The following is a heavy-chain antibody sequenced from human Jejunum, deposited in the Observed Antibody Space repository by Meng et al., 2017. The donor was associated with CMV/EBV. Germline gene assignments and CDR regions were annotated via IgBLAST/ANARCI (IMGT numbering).Heavy chain of an antibody. V-gene: IGHV3-21*01. D-gene: IGHD1-14*01. Sequence: SLGLSCVGSGFTFSSYALNWVRQAPGKGLEWVSAISSSSSYIYYADSVKGRFTISRDNAKNLVYLQMNSLRAEDTAMYYYATVTSTGWGQGTLVTVSS. CDR3: ATVTSTG. CDR2: ISSSSSYI. CDR1: GFTFSSYA. J-gene: IGHJ4*02.